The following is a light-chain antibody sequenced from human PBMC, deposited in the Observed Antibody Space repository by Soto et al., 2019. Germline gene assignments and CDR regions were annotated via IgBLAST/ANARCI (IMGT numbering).Light chain of an antibody. CDR2: GDS. CDR1: KLGDKY. J-gene: IGLJ2*01. CDR3: QAWDSSTGVV. Sequence: SYELTQPPSVSVSPGQTASITCSGEKLGDKYACWYQQKPGQSPVLVIYGDSKRPSGIPERFSGSNSGNTATLTISGTQAMDEADYYCQAWDSSTGVVFGGGTKLTVL. V-gene: IGLV3-1*01.